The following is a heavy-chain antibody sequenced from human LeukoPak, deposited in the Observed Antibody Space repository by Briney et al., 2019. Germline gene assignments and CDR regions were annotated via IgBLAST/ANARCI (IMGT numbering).Heavy chain of an antibody. CDR3: AKDRVGTILSRGSFDY. CDR1: GFTFSSYW. D-gene: IGHD5-12*01. J-gene: IGHJ4*02. CDR2: INSDGSTT. Sequence: GGSLRLSCAASGFTFSSYWMHWVRQAPGKGLVWVSRINSDGSTTSYADSVKGRFTISRDNSKNTLYLQMNSLRAEDTAIYYCAKDRVGTILSRGSFDYWGQGTLVTVSS. V-gene: IGHV3-74*01.